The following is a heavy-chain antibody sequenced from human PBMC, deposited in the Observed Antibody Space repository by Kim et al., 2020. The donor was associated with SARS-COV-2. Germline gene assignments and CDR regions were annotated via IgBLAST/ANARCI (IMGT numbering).Heavy chain of an antibody. CDR2: ITSDGSST. V-gene: IGHV3-74*03. CDR1: GLTFSRHW. J-gene: IGHJ5*02. Sequence: GGSLRLSCAASGLTFSRHWMYWVRQAPGKGLVWVSRITSDGSSTKYVDSVKGRFTISRDNAKNTLYLQMNGLRVEDTAVYYCAIFRGARGAGASWGEG. CDR3: AIFRGARGAGAS. D-gene: IGHD6-6*01.